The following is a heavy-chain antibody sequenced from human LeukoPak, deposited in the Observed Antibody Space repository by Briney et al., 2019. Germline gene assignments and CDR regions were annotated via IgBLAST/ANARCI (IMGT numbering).Heavy chain of an antibody. V-gene: IGHV3-30*03. CDR2: ISYDGSNK. CDR3: AREGGSSAYNWFDP. Sequence: PGGSLRLSCAASGFTFSSYGMHWVRQAPGKGLEWVAVISYDGSNKYYADSVKGRFTISRDNSKNTLYLQMNSLRAEDTAVYYCAREGGSSAYNWFDPWGQGTLVTVSS. CDR1: GFTFSSYG. D-gene: IGHD5-12*01. J-gene: IGHJ5*02.